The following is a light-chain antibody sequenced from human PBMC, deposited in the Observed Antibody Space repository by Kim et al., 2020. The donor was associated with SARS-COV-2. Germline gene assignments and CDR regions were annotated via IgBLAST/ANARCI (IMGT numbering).Light chain of an antibody. CDR1: QSISSW. Sequence: GDRVTITCRASQSISSWLAWYQQKPGKAPKLLIYDASSLESGFPSRFSGSGSGTEFTLTISSLQPDDFATYYCQQYNSYSLTFGGGTKVDIK. J-gene: IGKJ4*01. CDR2: DAS. CDR3: QQYNSYSLT. V-gene: IGKV1-5*01.